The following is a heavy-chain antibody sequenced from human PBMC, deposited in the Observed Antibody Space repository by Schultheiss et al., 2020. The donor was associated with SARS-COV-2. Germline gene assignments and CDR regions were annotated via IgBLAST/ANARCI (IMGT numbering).Heavy chain of an antibody. CDR3: ARDRLYYYDTSGYPSRYFDY. CDR2: INSGGST. J-gene: IGHJ4*02. CDR1: GFTVSSNY. Sequence: GESLRLSCAASGFTVSSNYMSWVRQAPGKGLEWVSVINSGGSTYYADSVKGRFTISRDNSKNTLYLQMNRLRVEDTAVYYCARDRLYYYDTSGYPSRYFDYWGQGTLVTVSS. D-gene: IGHD3-22*01. V-gene: IGHV3-53*01.